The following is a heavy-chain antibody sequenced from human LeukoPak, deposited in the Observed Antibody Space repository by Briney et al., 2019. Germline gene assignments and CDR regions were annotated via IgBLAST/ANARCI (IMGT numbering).Heavy chain of an antibody. D-gene: IGHD6-19*01. V-gene: IGHV1-69*13. CDR1: GGSFSSYG. J-gene: IGHJ4*02. Sequence: ASVKVSCKASGGSFSSYGISWVRQAPGQGLEWMGGIIPVFGTANYAQKFQGRVTITADDSTRTAYMELSSLKSEDTAVYYCAKDESPLGRWLVHGVYWGQGTLVTVSS. CDR2: IIPVFGTA. CDR3: AKDESPLGRWLVHGVY.